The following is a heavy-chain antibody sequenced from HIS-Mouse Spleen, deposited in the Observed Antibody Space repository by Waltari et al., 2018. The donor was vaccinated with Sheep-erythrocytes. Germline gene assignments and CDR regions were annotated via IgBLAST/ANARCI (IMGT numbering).Heavy chain of an antibody. CDR1: GFTFSSYG. V-gene: IGHV3-30*18. CDR3: AKDGRGGYQDAFDI. Sequence: QVQLVESGGGVVQPGRSLRLSCAASGFTFSSYGMHWVRQAPGKGWGWVAVISNDGSNKYYAESVKGRFTISRDNSKNTLYLQMNSLRAEDTAVYYCAKDGRGGYQDAFDIWGQGTMVTVSS. J-gene: IGHJ3*02. D-gene: IGHD6-13*01. CDR2: ISNDGSNK.